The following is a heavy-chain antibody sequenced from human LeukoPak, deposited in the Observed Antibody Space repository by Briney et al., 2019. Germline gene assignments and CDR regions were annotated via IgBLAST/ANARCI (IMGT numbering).Heavy chain of an antibody. CDR3: AKVGIVRFRSGYYTDFDY. Sequence: GGSLRLSCAASGFTFSSYAMSWARQAPGKGLEWVSAISGSGGSTYYADSVKGRFTISRDNSKNTLYLQVNSLRAEDTAVYYCAKVGIVRFRSGYYTDFDYWGQGTLVTVSS. J-gene: IGHJ4*02. D-gene: IGHD3-3*01. CDR1: GFTFSSYA. V-gene: IGHV3-23*01. CDR2: ISGSGGST.